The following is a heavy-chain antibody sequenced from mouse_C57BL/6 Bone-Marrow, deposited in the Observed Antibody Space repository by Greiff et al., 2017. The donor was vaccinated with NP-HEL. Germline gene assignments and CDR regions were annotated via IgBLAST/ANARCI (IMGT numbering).Heavy chain of an antibody. Sequence: VQLQQSGAELVRPGTSVEVSCKASGYAFTNYLIEWVKQRPGQGLEWIGLINPGSGGTSYNEKFKGKATLTADKSSSTAYMQLSSLTSEDSAVYFCARYYYGSSYGWYFDVWGTGTTVTVSS. CDR3: ARYYYGSSYGWYFDV. J-gene: IGHJ1*03. D-gene: IGHD1-1*01. CDR2: INPGSGGT. CDR1: GYAFTNYL. V-gene: IGHV1-54*01.